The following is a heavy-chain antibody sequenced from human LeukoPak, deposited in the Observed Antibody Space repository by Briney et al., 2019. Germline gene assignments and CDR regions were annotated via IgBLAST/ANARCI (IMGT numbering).Heavy chain of an antibody. CDR1: GFTFSSYG. D-gene: IGHD3-22*01. Sequence: PGGSLRLSCAASGFTFSSYGMSWVRQAPGKGLEWVSAISGSGGSTYYADSVKGRFTISRDNSKNTLYLQMNSLRAEDTAVYYCAKGLFQYYYDSSGSPPTGYWGQGTLVTVSS. J-gene: IGHJ4*02. V-gene: IGHV3-23*01. CDR3: AKGLFQYYYDSSGSPPTGY. CDR2: ISGSGGST.